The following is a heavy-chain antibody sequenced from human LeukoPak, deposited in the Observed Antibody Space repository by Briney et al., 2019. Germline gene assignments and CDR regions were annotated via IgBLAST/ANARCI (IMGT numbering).Heavy chain of an antibody. J-gene: IGHJ4*02. Sequence: ASVKVSCKASGYTFTSYGISWVRQAPGQGLEWMGRIIPILGIANYAQKFQGRVTITADKSTSTAYMELSSLRSEDTAVYYCATFPRHQIAYCGGDCYSGIDYWGQGTLVTVSS. V-gene: IGHV1-69*04. CDR3: ATFPRHQIAYCGGDCYSGIDY. CDR2: IIPILGIA. D-gene: IGHD2-21*02. CDR1: GYTFTSYG.